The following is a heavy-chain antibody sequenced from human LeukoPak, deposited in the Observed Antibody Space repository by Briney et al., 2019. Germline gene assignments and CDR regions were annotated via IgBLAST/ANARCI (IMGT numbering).Heavy chain of an antibody. CDR3: ARTEWDLIYRH. J-gene: IGHJ1*01. CDR2: IWYDGSNK. V-gene: IGHV3-33*01. Sequence: GGSLRLSCAASGFTFSSYGMHWVRQAPGKGLEWVAVIWYDGSNKYYADSVKGRFTISRDNSKNTLYLQMNSLRAEDTAVYYCARTEWDLIYRHWGQGTLVTVSS. CDR1: GFTFSSYG. D-gene: IGHD1-26*01.